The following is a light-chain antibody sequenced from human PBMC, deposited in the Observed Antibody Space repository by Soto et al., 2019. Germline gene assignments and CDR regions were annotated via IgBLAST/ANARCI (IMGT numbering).Light chain of an antibody. CDR1: QTISSW. Sequence: DIQMTQSPSTLSGSVGDRVTITCRASQTISSWLAWYQQKPGKAPKLLIYDASNLESGVPSRFSGGGSGTEISLTISSLQPDDFATYYCQQYNSYSFGQGTKVDIK. V-gene: IGKV1-5*01. J-gene: IGKJ1*01. CDR2: DAS. CDR3: QQYNSYS.